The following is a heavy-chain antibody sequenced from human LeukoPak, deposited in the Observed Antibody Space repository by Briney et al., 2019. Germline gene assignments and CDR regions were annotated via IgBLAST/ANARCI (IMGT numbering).Heavy chain of an antibody. CDR1: GYSITNGYY. D-gene: IGHD3-9*01. V-gene: IGHV4-38-2*02. CDR3: ARRPHFDWLLLGMHAFDI. CDR2: ISHSVNS. Sequence: SETLSLTCSVSGYSITNGYYWGWIRQPPGKGLEWIGSISHSVNSYYNPSLKSRVAISVDTSKNQFSLKARSVTAADTAVYYCARRPHFDWLLLGMHAFDIWGQGTMVAVSS. J-gene: IGHJ3*02.